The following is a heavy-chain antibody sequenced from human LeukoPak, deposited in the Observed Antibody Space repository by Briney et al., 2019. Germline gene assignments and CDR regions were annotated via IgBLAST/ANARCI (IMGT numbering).Heavy chain of an antibody. V-gene: IGHV4-39*02. J-gene: IGHJ5*02. CDR1: GGSISSSTYY. Sequence: SETLSLTCTVSGGSISSSTYYWGWVRQPPGKGLEWIGSVSYSGTTYYNTSLRSRVTISIDTSRNQFSLKVTFVTAADTAVYYCARETPAVRNNCFDPWGQGTLVTVSS. CDR2: VSYSGTT. D-gene: IGHD2-2*01. CDR3: ARETPAVRNNCFDP.